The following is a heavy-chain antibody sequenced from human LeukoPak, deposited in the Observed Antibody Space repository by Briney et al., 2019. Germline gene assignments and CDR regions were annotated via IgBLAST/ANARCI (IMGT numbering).Heavy chain of an antibody. J-gene: IGHJ4*02. CDR1: GGSFSSGDYS. CDR2: IYHSGST. V-gene: IGHV4-30-2*01. D-gene: IGHD3-10*01. Sequence: SETLSLTCTVSGGSFSSGDYSWNWIRQPPGKGLEWLGYIYHSGSTYYSPSLESRVTISVDKSKNQFSLKLNSVTAADTAVYYCARVGHYFFGSGSYLGGFDYWGQGSLVTVSS. CDR3: ARVGHYFFGSGSYLGGFDY.